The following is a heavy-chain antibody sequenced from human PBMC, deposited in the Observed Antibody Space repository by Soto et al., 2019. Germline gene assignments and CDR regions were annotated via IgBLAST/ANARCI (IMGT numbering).Heavy chain of an antibody. J-gene: IGHJ4*02. V-gene: IGHV3-21*01. D-gene: IGHD3-9*01. Sequence: GGSLRLSCAASGFTFSSYSMNWVRQAPGKGLEWVSSISSSSSYIYYADSVKGRFTISRDNAKNSLYLQMNSLRAEDTAVYYCARNPLRYFDWLTPPTLEYYFDYWGQGTLVTVSS. CDR1: GFTFSSYS. CDR2: ISSSSSYI. CDR3: ARNPLRYFDWLTPPTLEYYFDY.